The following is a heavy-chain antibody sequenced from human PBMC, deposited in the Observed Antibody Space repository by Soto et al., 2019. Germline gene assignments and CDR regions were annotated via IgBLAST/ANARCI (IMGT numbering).Heavy chain of an antibody. J-gene: IGHJ3*02. Sequence: EVQLVESGGGLVQPGRSLRLSCAASGFSFDDYAMHWVRQAPGKGLEWVSGISWNTGSIGYADSVKGRFTISRDNAKYYLYLQMNNLRVDDTALYYCAKALGATRRDAFDIWGQGTMVTVSS. D-gene: IGHD1-26*01. CDR3: AKALGATRRDAFDI. CDR1: GFSFDDYA. V-gene: IGHV3-9*01. CDR2: ISWNTGSI.